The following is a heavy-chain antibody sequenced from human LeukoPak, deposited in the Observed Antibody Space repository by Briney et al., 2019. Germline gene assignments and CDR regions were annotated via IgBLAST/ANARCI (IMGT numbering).Heavy chain of an antibody. D-gene: IGHD6-19*01. Sequence: GSLRLSCAASGFNFSSYGMSWVRQAPGKGLEWVSTVSATGGRTYYADSVKGRFTISRDNSKNTLYIQMNSLRAEDTAVYYCAKLYTNISGWFDYWGQGTLVSVSS. V-gene: IGHV3-23*01. J-gene: IGHJ4*02. CDR3: AKLYTNISGWFDY. CDR2: VSATGGRT. CDR1: GFNFSSYG.